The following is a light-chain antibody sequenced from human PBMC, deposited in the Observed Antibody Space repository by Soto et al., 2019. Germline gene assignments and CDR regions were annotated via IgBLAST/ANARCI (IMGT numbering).Light chain of an antibody. Sequence: QSALTQPASVSGSPGQSITISCSGSISDVGSSGPVSWYQHHPGQVPKLIIYEGSRRPSGVSSRFSGSKTGNTASLTITGLQAEGEANYYCCSYVGARTYVFGTGTKVTVL. J-gene: IGLJ1*01. V-gene: IGLV2-23*01. CDR3: CSYVGARTYV. CDR1: ISDVGSSGP. CDR2: EGS.